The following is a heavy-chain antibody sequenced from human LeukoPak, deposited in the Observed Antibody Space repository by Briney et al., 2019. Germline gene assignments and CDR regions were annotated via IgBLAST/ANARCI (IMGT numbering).Heavy chain of an antibody. CDR2: ISSSSGYI. CDR3: ARDCSRYSYGYDAFDI. V-gene: IGHV3-21*01. J-gene: IGHJ3*02. CDR1: GFTFSSYS. D-gene: IGHD5-18*01. Sequence: GGSLRLSCAASGFTFSSYSMNWVRQAPGKGLEWVSSISSSSGYIYYADSVKGRFTISRDNAKNSLYLQMNSLRAEDTAVYYCARDCSRYSYGYDAFDIWGQGTMVTVSS.